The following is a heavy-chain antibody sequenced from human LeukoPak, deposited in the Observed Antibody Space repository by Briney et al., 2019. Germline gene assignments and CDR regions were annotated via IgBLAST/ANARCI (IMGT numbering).Heavy chain of an antibody. J-gene: IGHJ4*02. Sequence: SVTVSCKASGGTFSSYAISWVRQAPGQGLEWMGGIIPIFGTANYAQKFQGRVTITADESTSTAYMELSSLRSEDTAVYYCAKQLGYCSDGSCYFPYWGQGTLVTVSS. CDR1: GGTFSSYA. V-gene: IGHV1-69*13. D-gene: IGHD2-15*01. CDR3: AKQLGYCSDGSCYFPY. CDR2: IIPIFGTA.